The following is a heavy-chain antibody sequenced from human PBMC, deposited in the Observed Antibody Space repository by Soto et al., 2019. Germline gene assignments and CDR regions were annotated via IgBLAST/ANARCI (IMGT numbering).Heavy chain of an antibody. D-gene: IGHD2-15*01. J-gene: IGHJ5*02. V-gene: IGHV3-48*01. CDR1: GFTFSDYN. CDR3: ARGIAYNWFDP. CDR2: INSISSAI. Sequence: GWSLRLSCAASGFTFSDYNMNWVRQAPGKGLEWVSYINSISSAIYYADSVKGRFTISRDNAKNSLYLQMNSLRTEDTAVYYCARGIAYNWFDPWGQGTLVTVSS.